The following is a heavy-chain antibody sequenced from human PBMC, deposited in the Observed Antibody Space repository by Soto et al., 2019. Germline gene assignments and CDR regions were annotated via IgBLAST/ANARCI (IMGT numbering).Heavy chain of an antibody. Sequence: ASVKVSCKASGYTFTSYYMHWVRQAPGQGLEWMGIINPSGGSTSYAQKFQGRVTMTRDTSTSTVYMELSSLRSEDTAVYYCARIVAGGGGGYYGMDVWGQGTTVTVYS. V-gene: IGHV1-46*01. CDR3: ARIVAGGGGGYYGMDV. CDR1: GYTFTSYY. CDR2: INPSGGST. J-gene: IGHJ6*02. D-gene: IGHD2-15*01.